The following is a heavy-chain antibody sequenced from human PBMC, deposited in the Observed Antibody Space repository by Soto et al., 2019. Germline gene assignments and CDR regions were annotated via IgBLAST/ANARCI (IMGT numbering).Heavy chain of an antibody. CDR3: ARGIGYDSSGYYLPFDY. Sequence: GASVKVSCKASGYTFTGYYMHWVRQAPGRGLEWMGWINPNSGGTNYAQKFQGWVTMTRDTSISTAYMELSRLRSDDTAVYYCARGIGYDSSGYYLPFDYWGQGTLVTVSS. CDR2: INPNSGGT. D-gene: IGHD3-22*01. J-gene: IGHJ4*02. V-gene: IGHV1-2*04. CDR1: GYTFTGYY.